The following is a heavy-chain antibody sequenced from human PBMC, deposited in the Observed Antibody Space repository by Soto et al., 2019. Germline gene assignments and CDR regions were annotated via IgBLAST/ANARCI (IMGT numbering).Heavy chain of an antibody. CDR2: ISAYNGNT. Sequence: ASVKVSCKASGYTFTIYGFSWVRQAPGQGLEWMGWISAYNGNTNYAQRLQGRVTMTTDTSTSTAYMELRSLRSDDTAVYFCARDALDYYDSSGPGSAFDIWGQGTIVTVSS. D-gene: IGHD3-22*01. CDR1: GYTFTIYG. V-gene: IGHV1-18*01. CDR3: ARDALDYYDSSGPGSAFDI. J-gene: IGHJ3*02.